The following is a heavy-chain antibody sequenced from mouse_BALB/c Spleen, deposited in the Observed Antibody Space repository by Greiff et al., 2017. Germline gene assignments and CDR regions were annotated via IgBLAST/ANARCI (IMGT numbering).Heavy chain of an antibody. J-gene: IGHJ3*01. CDR2: ISSGGGST. Sequence: EVMLVESGGGLVKPGGSLKLSCAASGFAFSSYDMSWVRQTPEKRLEWVAYISSGGGSTYYPDTVKGRFTISRDNAKNTLYLQMSSLKSEDTAMYYCTRDEHGNYSWFAYWGQGTLVTVSA. V-gene: IGHV5-12-1*01. D-gene: IGHD2-1*01. CDR1: GFAFSSYD. CDR3: TRDEHGNYSWFAY.